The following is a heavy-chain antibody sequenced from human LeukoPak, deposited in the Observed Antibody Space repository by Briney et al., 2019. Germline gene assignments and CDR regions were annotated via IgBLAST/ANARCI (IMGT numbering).Heavy chain of an antibody. CDR3: ARAGPYYDSSGPFDY. CDR1: GGTFSSYA. J-gene: IGHJ4*02. D-gene: IGHD3-22*01. CDR2: IIPIFGTA. Sequence: ASVKVSCKASGGTFSSYAISWVRQAPGQGLEWMGGIIPIFGTANYAQKFQGRVTITTDESTSTAYMELSSLRSEDTAVYYCARAGPYYDSSGPFDYWGQGTLVTVSS. V-gene: IGHV1-69*05.